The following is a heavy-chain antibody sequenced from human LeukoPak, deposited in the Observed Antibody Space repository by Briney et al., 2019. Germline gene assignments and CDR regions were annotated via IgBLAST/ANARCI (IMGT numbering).Heavy chain of an antibody. V-gene: IGHV4-34*01. Sequence: SVTLSLTCAVDGGSFSGYYWSWIRQPPGKGLEWIGEINHSGSTNYNPSLKSRVTISVDTPKNQFSLKLSSVTAADTAVYYCARLLLGYCSSTSCRGRWFDPWGQGTLVTVSS. CDR1: GGSFSGYY. J-gene: IGHJ5*02. D-gene: IGHD2-2*01. CDR3: ARLLLGYCSSTSCRGRWFDP. CDR2: INHSGST.